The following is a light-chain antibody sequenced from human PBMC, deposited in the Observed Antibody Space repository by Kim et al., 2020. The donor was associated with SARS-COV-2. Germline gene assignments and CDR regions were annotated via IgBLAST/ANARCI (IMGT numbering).Light chain of an antibody. Sequence: PASIACRSSQGLLHSNGYSYLDWYLQKPGQAPQLLIYVGSNRATGVPDRFSGSGSGTDFTLKISRVEAEDVGVYYCMQALQTPLTFGGGTKVDIK. V-gene: IGKV2-28*01. CDR3: MQALQTPLT. CDR1: QGLLHSNGYSY. J-gene: IGKJ4*01. CDR2: VGS.